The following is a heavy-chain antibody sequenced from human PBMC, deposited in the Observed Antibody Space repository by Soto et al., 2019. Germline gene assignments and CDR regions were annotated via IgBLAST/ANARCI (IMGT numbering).Heavy chain of an antibody. D-gene: IGHD2-21*02. J-gene: IGHJ4*02. CDR3: ARTLKEVTPIYFGY. CDR1: GFSLSNARMG. Sequence: SGPTLVNPTETLTLTCTVSGFSLSNARMGVSWIRQPPGNALEWLAHIFSSDEKSYITSLKSVLTISRDTSNGQVVLTMTNRDAVDTATYYCARTLKEVTPIYFGYGGQGTLAAVSS. V-gene: IGHV2-26*01. CDR2: IFSSDEK.